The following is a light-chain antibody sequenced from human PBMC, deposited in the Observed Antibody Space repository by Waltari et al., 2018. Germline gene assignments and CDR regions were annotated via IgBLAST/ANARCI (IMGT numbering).Light chain of an antibody. J-gene: IGLJ3*02. Sequence: QSVLTQPPSASGPPGQRVTISCSASTSHTGTKTVNCYQQFPGTAPKLLIHTNNQRPSGVPDRFSGSKSGTSGSLAISGLQSEDEADYYCAAWDDSLNGWVFGGGTELTVL. CDR1: TSHTGTKT. CDR2: TNN. V-gene: IGLV1-44*01. CDR3: AAWDDSLNGWV.